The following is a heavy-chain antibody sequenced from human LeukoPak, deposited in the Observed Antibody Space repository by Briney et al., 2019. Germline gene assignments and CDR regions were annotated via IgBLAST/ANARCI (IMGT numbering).Heavy chain of an antibody. V-gene: IGHV3-48*02. D-gene: IGHD1-26*01. J-gene: IGHJ3*02. CDR2: ISSSSSTI. CDR1: GFTFSSYS. CDR3: ARSGSYGAFDI. Sequence: GGSLRLSCAASGFTFSSYSMNWVRQAPGKGLEWVSYISSSSSTIYYADSVKGRFTISRDNAKNSLYLQMNSLRDGDTAVYYCARSGSYGAFDIWGQGTMVTVSS.